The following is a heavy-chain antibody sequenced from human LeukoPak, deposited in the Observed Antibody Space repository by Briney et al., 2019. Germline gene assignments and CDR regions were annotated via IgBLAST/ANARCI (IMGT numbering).Heavy chain of an antibody. V-gene: IGHV4-61*02. CDR2: MDISGTA. D-gene: IGHD1-26*01. J-gene: IGHJ4*02. CDR3: ARGRSGSYYFDY. Sequence: PSQTLSLTCSVSGDSINSGSYYWSWIRQPAGKGLEWIGRMDISGTANYNPSLKSRVTISVDTSKNQFSLRLNSVTAADTAVYYCARGRSGSYYFDYWGQGTLVTVSS. CDR1: GDSINSGSYY.